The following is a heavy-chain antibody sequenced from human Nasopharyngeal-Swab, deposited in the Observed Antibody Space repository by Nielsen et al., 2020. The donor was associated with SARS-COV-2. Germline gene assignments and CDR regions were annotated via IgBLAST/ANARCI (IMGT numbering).Heavy chain of an antibody. CDR2: ISSSSSYI. Sequence: GGSLRLSCAASGFPFNNYNFNWVRQAPGKGREGVSSISSSSSYIYYADSVKGRFTISRDNAKNSLYLQMNSLRAEDTAIYYCARDGLDYDFWSAYFMDVWGQGTTVTVSS. J-gene: IGHJ6*02. V-gene: IGHV3-21*01. D-gene: IGHD3-3*01. CDR3: ARDGLDYDFWSAYFMDV. CDR1: GFPFNNYN.